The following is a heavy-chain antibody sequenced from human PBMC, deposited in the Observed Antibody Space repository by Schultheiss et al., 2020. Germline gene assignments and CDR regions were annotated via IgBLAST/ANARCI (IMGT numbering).Heavy chain of an antibody. CDR3: ARHLTALPVKDAFDI. CDR1: GFSLSTSGVG. Sequence: SGPTLVKPTQTLTLTCTFSGFSLSTSGVGVGWIRQPPGKALEWLALIYWNDDKRYSPSLKSRLTIMKDTSKNQVVLIMTNMDPVDTATYYCARHLTALPVKDAFDIWGQGILVTVSS. D-gene: IGHD7-27*01. J-gene: IGHJ3*02. CDR2: IYWNDDK. V-gene: IGHV2-5*01.